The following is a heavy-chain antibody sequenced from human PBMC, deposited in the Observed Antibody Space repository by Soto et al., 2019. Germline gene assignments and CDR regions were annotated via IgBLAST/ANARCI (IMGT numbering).Heavy chain of an antibody. V-gene: IGHV3-23*01. Sequence: GGSLRLSCAASGFTFSSYAMSWVRQAPGNGLEWVSAMSGSGGSTYYADSVKGRFTISRDNSKNTLYLQMNSLRDEDTAVYYCAKESSYSRSWSPFDYWASEPWSPSPQ. D-gene: IGHD6-13*01. CDR1: GFTFSSYA. CDR3: AKESSYSRSWSPFDY. J-gene: IGHJ4*02. CDR2: MSGSGGST.